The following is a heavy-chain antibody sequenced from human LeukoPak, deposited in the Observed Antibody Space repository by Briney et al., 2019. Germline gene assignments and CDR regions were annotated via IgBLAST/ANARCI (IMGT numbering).Heavy chain of an antibody. CDR3: ASGVDIVAPYDY. Sequence: GASVKVSCKASGGTFSSYAISWVRQAPGQGLEWMGGIIPIFGTANYAQKFQGRVTITADKSTSTAYMELSSLRSEDTAVYYCASGVDIVAPYDYWGQGTLVTVSP. D-gene: IGHD5-12*01. CDR2: IIPIFGTA. CDR1: GGTFSSYA. J-gene: IGHJ4*02. V-gene: IGHV1-69*06.